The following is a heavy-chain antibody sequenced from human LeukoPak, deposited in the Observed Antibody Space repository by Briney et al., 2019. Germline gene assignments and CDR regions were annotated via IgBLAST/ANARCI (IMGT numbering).Heavy chain of an antibody. D-gene: IGHD2-2*01. J-gene: IGHJ5*02. Sequence: GGSLRLSCAASGFTFSSYGMHWVRQAPGKGLEWVAVISYDGSNKYYADSVKGRFTISRDNSKNTLYLQMNSLGAEDTAVYYCAKDLLGYCSSTSCPNWFDPWGQGTLVTVSS. CDR1: GFTFSSYG. CDR3: AKDLLGYCSSTSCPNWFDP. CDR2: ISYDGSNK. V-gene: IGHV3-30*18.